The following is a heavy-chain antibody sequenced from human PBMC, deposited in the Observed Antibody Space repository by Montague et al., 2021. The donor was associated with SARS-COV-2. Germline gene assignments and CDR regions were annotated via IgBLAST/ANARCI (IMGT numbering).Heavy chain of an antibody. CDR3: AREGGWLSRGSYYFDY. Sequence: SETLSLTCTVSGGSISSSSWNWGWLRRPPGKGLEWNGSIYYSGSTYYXPSLKSRVTISVDTSKNQFSLKLSSVTAADTAVYYCAREGGWLSRGSYYFDYWGQGTLVTVSS. J-gene: IGHJ4*02. CDR1: GGSISSSSWN. CDR2: IYYSGST. V-gene: IGHV4-39*07. D-gene: IGHD3-22*01.